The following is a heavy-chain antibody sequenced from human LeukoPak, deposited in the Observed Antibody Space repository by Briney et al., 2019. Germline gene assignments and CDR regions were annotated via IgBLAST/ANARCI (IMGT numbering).Heavy chain of an antibody. Sequence: GGSLRLSCAASGFTFSSYSMNWVRQAPGKGLEWVSSISSSSSYIYYADSVKGRFTVSRDNAKNSLYLQMNSLRAEDTAVYYCARVMKVTATAFDYWGQGTLVTVSS. CDR3: ARVMKVTATAFDY. D-gene: IGHD2-21*02. V-gene: IGHV3-21*01. CDR1: GFTFSSYS. J-gene: IGHJ4*02. CDR2: ISSSSSYI.